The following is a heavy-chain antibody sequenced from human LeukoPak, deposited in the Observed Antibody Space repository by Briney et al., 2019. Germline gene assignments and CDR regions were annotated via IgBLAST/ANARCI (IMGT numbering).Heavy chain of an antibody. D-gene: IGHD5-12*01. CDR3: ARGHDIVATSEEDAFDI. CDR2: ISAYNGNT. V-gene: IGHV1-18*04. Sequence: ASVKVSCKASGYTFTSYGISWVRQAPGQGLEWMGWISAYNGNTNYAQKLQGRVTMTTDTSTSTAYMELRSLRSDDTAVYYCARGHDIVATSEEDAFDIWGQGTMVTVSS. J-gene: IGHJ3*02. CDR1: GYTFTSYG.